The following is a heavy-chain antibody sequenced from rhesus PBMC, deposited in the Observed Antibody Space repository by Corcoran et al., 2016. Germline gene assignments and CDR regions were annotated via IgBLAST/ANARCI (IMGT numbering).Heavy chain of an antibody. V-gene: IGHV4-127*01. J-gene: IGHJ4*01. CDR2: IGGSSGST. Sequence: QVQLQESGPGLVKPSETLSLTCAVSGYSISSGYGWSWIRQPHGKGLGGMGWIGYIGGSSGSTNYNPSLKSRVTISKDTSKNQFSLKLSSVTAADTAVYYCARSHWGDYLYYFDYWGQGVLVTVSS. D-gene: IGHD3-34*01. CDR3: ARSHWGDYLYYFDY. CDR1: GYSISSGYG.